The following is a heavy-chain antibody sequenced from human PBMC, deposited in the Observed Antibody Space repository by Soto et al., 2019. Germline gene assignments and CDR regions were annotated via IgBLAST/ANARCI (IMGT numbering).Heavy chain of an antibody. V-gene: IGHV1-69*12. Sequence: QLQLVQSGAEVTKPGSSVKVSCTASGGTFSSYAFSWVRQAPGPGLEWMGGIIPIFGRANYAQKFQGRGTINADESTSTGYMELSSLRPEDTAVYYCASDPTYSENGMVVPGKYGMDVWGQGTTVTVSS. D-gene: IGHD2-15*01. CDR3: ASDPTYSENGMVVPGKYGMDV. J-gene: IGHJ6*02. CDR2: IIPIFGRA. CDR1: GGTFSSYA.